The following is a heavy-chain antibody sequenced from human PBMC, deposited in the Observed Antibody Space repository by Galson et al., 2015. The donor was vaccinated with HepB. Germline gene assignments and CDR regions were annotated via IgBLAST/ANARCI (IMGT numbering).Heavy chain of an antibody. CDR1: GFTFSSCS. CDR3: ARDQPMGATPNWFDP. Sequence: SLRLSCAASGFTFSSCSMNWVRQAPGKGLEWVSYISSSSSTIYYADSVKGRFTISRDNAKNSLYLQMNSLRAEDTAVYYCARDQPMGATPNWFDPWGQGTLVTVSS. CDR2: ISSSSSTI. V-gene: IGHV3-48*04. J-gene: IGHJ5*02. D-gene: IGHD1-26*01.